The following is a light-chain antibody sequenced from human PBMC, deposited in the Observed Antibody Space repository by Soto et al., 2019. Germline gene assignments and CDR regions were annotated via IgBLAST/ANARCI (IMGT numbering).Light chain of an antibody. CDR2: QAS. CDR3: QQYQSYWT. Sequence: DIQMTQSPSTLSASVGDRVSITCRASQSISRQLAWYQQKPGKAPNLLIYQASNLATGVPSRFTGSGSGTEFTLTISSLQPDDLATYYFQQYQSYWTFGQGTKVEVK. V-gene: IGKV1-5*03. J-gene: IGKJ1*01. CDR1: QSISRQ.